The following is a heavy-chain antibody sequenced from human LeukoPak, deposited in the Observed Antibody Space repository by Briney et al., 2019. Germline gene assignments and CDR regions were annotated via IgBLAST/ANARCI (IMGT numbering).Heavy chain of an antibody. V-gene: IGHV4-39*01. CDR2: IYYSGST. Sequence: SETLSLTCTVSGGSISSNGYYWGWIRQPPGKGLEWIGSIYYSGSTYYNPSLKSRVTISVDTSKNQFSLKLSSVTAADTAVYYCASHDENHLLFVDYWGQGILVTVSS. J-gene: IGHJ4*02. CDR3: ASHDENHLLFVDY. D-gene: IGHD1-14*01. CDR1: GGSISSNGYY.